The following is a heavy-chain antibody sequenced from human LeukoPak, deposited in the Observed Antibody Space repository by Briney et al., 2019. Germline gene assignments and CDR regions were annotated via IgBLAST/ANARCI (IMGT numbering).Heavy chain of an antibody. CDR1: GYTLTELS. CDR2: LDPEDGET. Sequence: ASVKVSCRVSGYTLTELSIHWVRQAPGKGLEWMGGLDPEDGETVYAQKFQGRVTMTEDTSTDTAYMELSSLRAEDTAVYYCANWDRFFAFDIWGQGTMVTVSS. J-gene: IGHJ3*02. V-gene: IGHV1-24*01. CDR3: ANWDRFFAFDI. D-gene: IGHD1-26*01.